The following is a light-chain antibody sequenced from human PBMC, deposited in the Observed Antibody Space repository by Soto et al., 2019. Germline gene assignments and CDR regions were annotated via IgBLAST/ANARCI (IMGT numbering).Light chain of an antibody. V-gene: IGKV1-27*01. CDR1: QGFSNY. Sequence: DIQMTQSPSSLSASVGDRVTITCRASQGFSNYLAWYQQKPGKVPKLLIYAASTLQSGVPSRFSGSASGTDFSLTISSLQPEDVATYYCHKYNGGLTWTFGQGTKVEIK. CDR3: HKYNGGLTWT. CDR2: AAS. J-gene: IGKJ1*01.